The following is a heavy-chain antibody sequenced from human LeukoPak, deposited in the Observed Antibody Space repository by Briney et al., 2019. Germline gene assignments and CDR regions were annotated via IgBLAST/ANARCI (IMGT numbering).Heavy chain of an antibody. D-gene: IGHD2-2*03. CDR3: AKEPPNGYCTTTSCYFDY. CDR1: TFTFSSYA. J-gene: IGHJ4*02. CDR2: ISSGGLTT. Sequence: GGSLRLSCAASTFTFSSYAMSWVRQAPGKVLEWVSGISSGGLTTYYADSVKGRFTISRDNFKNTLYLQMNSLRPEDTAVYYCAKEPPNGYCTTTSCYFDYWGQGTQVTDSS. V-gene: IGHV3-23*01.